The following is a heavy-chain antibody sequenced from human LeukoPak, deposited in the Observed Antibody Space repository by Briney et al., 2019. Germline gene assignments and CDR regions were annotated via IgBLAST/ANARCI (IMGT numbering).Heavy chain of an antibody. D-gene: IGHD4-11*01. Sequence: GGSLRLSSAASGFTFCGIARGWVAPAQGMGLKWMSIIIGSGGRTYYVDSVKGRFTISKDNSKNTLYLQMNSLRAEDTAIYYCAKDQQSISYSPWGQGTLVTVSS. CDR1: GFTFCGIA. J-gene: IGHJ5*02. V-gene: IGHV3-23*01. CDR3: AKDQQSISYSP. CDR2: IIGSGGRT.